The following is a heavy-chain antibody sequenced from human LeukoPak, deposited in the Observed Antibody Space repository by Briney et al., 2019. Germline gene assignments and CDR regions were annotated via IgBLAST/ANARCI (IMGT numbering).Heavy chain of an antibody. V-gene: IGHV4-34*01. D-gene: IGHD3-10*01. CDR2: INHSGST. Sequence: SETLSLTCAVYGGSFSGYYWSWIRQPPGKGLEWIGEINHSGSTNYNPSLKSRVTISVDTSKNQFSLKLSSVTAADTAVYYCARLSVRGVITHYYYYYYMDVWGKGTTVTISS. CDR1: GGSFSGYY. J-gene: IGHJ6*03. CDR3: ARLSVRGVITHYYYYYYMDV.